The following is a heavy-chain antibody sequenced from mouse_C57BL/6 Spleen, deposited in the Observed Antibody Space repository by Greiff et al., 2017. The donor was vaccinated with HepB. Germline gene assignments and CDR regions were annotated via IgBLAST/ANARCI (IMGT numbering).Heavy chain of an antibody. CDR1: GYTFTGYW. CDR2: ILPGSGST. D-gene: IGHD2-1*01. V-gene: IGHV1-9*01. Sequence: QVQLKQSGAELMKPGASVKLSCKATGYTFTGYWIEWVKQRPGHGLEWIGEILPGSGSTNYNEKFKGKATFTADTSSNTAYMQLSSLTTEDSAIYYCARSPIYYGNYGRVGFDYWGQGTTLTVSS. J-gene: IGHJ2*01. CDR3: ARSPIYYGNYGRVGFDY.